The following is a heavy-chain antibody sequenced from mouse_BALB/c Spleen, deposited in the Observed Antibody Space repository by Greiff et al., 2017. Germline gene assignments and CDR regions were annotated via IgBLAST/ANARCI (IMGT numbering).Heavy chain of an antibody. CDR3: ARERRAMDY. Sequence: QVQLKESGAELVRPGSSVKISCKASGYAFSSYWMNWVKQRPGQGLEWIGQIYPGDGDTNYNGKFKGKATLTADKSSSTAYMQLSSLTSEDSAVYFCARERRAMDYWGQGTSVTVSS. D-gene: IGHD2-12*01. V-gene: IGHV1-80*01. CDR2: IYPGDGDT. J-gene: IGHJ4*01. CDR1: GYAFSSYW.